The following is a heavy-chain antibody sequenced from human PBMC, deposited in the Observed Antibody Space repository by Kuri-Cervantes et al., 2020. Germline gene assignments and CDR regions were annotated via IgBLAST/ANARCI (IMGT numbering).Heavy chain of an antibody. J-gene: IGHJ4*02. CDR3: ARGELYGGGNPSLDY. D-gene: IGHD1-26*01. CDR2: ISAYNGNT. Sequence: ASVKVSCKASGYTFTSYGISWVRQAPGQGLEWMGWISAYNGNTNYAQKLQGRVTMTTDTSTSTAYMELRSLRSEDTAVYYCARGELYGGGNPSLDYWGQGTLVTVTS. CDR1: GYTFTSYG. V-gene: IGHV1-18*01.